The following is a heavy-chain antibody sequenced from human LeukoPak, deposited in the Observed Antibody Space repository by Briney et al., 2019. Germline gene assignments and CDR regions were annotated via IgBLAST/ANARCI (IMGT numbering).Heavy chain of an antibody. V-gene: IGHV3-48*03. CDR2: ISSSGSTI. CDR1: GFTFSSYE. D-gene: IGHD1-26*01. CDR3: AREIRDRERVVGATPPAFDI. J-gene: IGHJ3*02. Sequence: PGGSLRLSCAASGFTFSSYEMNWVHQAPGKGLEWVSYISSSGSTIYYADSVKGRFTISRDNAKNSLYLQMSSLRAEDTAVYYCAREIRDRERVVGATPPAFDIWGQGTMVTVSS.